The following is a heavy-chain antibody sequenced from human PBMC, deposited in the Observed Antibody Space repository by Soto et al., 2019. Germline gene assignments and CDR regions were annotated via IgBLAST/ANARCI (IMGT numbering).Heavy chain of an antibody. CDR3: ARDRGTIVGASTYWFDP. Sequence: PSVKVSCKASGYTFTSYYMHWVRQVPGQGLEWMGIINPSGVTTIYAQRFQGRVTMTRDTSTSTVYMELSSLRSEDTAMYYCARDRGTIVGASTYWFDPWGQGTQVTVSS. J-gene: IGHJ5*02. V-gene: IGHV1-46*01. CDR2: INPSGVTT. CDR1: GYTFTSYY. D-gene: IGHD1-26*01.